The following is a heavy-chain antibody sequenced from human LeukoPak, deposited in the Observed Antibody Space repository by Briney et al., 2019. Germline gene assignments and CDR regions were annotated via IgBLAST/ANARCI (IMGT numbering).Heavy chain of an antibody. CDR3: ARQPIYEAYFDF. CDR2: ITSDSAYI. V-gene: IGHV3-21*01. D-gene: IGHD3-16*01. Sequence: GGSLRLSCAASGFTFSTYALNWVRQAPGEGLEWVSTITSDSAYIYYADSVKGRFTISRDNAKNSLYLQMNSLRAEDTAVYYCARQPIYEAYFDFWGQGTLVTVSS. J-gene: IGHJ4*02. CDR1: GFTFSTYA.